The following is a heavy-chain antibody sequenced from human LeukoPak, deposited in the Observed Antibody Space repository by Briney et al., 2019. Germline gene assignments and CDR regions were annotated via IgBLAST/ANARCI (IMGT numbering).Heavy chain of an antibody. CDR1: GGSISSSSYF. Sequence: SETLSLTCTVSGGSISSSSYFWGWIRQPPGKGLEWIGSIYYSGSTYYSPSLKSRVTISVDTSKNLLSLKLSSVTAADTAVYYCARLPSIAAPPPYYYYEMDVWGQGTTVTVSS. V-gene: IGHV4-39*01. CDR2: IYYSGST. D-gene: IGHD6-6*01. J-gene: IGHJ6*02. CDR3: ARLPSIAAPPPYYYYEMDV.